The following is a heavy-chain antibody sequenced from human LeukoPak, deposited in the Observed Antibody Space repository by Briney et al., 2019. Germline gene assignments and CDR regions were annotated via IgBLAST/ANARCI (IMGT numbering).Heavy chain of an antibody. CDR3: AKEDDSGEDAFDI. Sequence: PGGSLRLSCAASGLTFSSYAMHWVRQATGKGLEWVAVISYDGSNKYYADSVKGRFTISRDNSKNTLYLQMNSLRPEDTAIYYCAKEDDSGEDAFDIWGQGTKVTVSS. D-gene: IGHD1-26*01. CDR2: ISYDGSNK. J-gene: IGHJ3*02. CDR1: GLTFSSYA. V-gene: IGHV3-30*04.